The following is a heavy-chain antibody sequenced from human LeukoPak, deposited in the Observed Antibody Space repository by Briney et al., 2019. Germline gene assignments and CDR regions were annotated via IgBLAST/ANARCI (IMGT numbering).Heavy chain of an antibody. CDR1: GGSISSSSYY. CDR3: ARPRIAARPGYYYYMDV. V-gene: IGHV4-39*07. D-gene: IGHD6-6*01. CDR2: IYYSGST. J-gene: IGHJ6*03. Sequence: PSETLSLTCTVSGGSISSSSYYWGWIRQPPGKGLEWIGSIYYSGSTYYNPSLKSRVTISVDTSKNQFSLKLSSVTAADTAVYYCARPRIAARPGYYYYMDVWGKGTTVTVSS.